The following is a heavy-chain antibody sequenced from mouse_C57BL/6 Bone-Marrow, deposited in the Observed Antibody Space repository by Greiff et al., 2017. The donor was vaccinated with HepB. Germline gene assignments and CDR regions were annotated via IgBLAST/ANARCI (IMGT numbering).Heavy chain of an antibody. CDR1: GYSFTGYY. V-gene: IGHV1-42*01. D-gene: IGHD2-1*01. CDR3: ARNYGNYPAMDY. J-gene: IGHJ4*01. Sequence: VQLQQSGPELVKPGASVKISCKASGYSFTGYYMNWVKQSPEKSLEWIGEINPSTGGTTYNQKVKAKATLTVDKSSSTAYMQLKSLTSEDSAVYYCARNYGNYPAMDYWGQGTAVTVSS. CDR2: INPSTGGT.